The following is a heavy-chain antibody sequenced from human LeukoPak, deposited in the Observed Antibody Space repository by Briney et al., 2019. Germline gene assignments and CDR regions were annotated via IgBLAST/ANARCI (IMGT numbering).Heavy chain of an antibody. V-gene: IGHV3-7*01. D-gene: IGHD6-13*01. CDR2: IKQDGSEK. J-gene: IGHJ6*03. CDR3: ARVPYSSSWSPYYYYMDV. CDR1: GFTLSSFG. Sequence: PGRSLRLSCAASGFTLSSFGMHWVRQAPGKGLEWVANIKQDGSEKYYVDSVKGRFTISRDNAKNSLYLQMNSLRAEDTAVYYCARVPYSSSWSPYYYYMDVWGKGTTVTVSS.